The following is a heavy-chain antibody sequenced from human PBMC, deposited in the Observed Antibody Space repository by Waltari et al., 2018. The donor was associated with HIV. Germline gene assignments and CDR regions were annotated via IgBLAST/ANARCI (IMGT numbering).Heavy chain of an antibody. Sequence: QLQLQESRPGLVEPSQSLSLSCILSGGSITNSDYYWGWIRQSPGKGLEWIGSVYYSGYTFINPSLESRTTISVDTSKNQFSLTLLSVTAADTAVYYCARRNHGDFDYWGRGTLVTISS. CDR2: VYYSGYT. CDR1: GGSITNSDYY. CDR3: ARRNHGDFDY. D-gene: IGHD4-17*01. V-gene: IGHV4-39*01. J-gene: IGHJ4*02.